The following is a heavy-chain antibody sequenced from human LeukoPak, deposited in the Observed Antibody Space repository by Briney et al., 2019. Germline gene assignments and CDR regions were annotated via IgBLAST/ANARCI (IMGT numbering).Heavy chain of an antibody. Sequence: PGGSLRLPCAASGFTFNTYSMNWVRQAPGKGLEWVSSITSSSGYTYYADSVKGRFTISRDNAYNSLYLQMDSLSADDTAVYYCARSDSGSGSYFDYWGQGTLVTVSS. J-gene: IGHJ4*02. D-gene: IGHD3-10*01. CDR2: ITSSSGYT. CDR1: GFTFNTYS. CDR3: ARSDSGSGSYFDY. V-gene: IGHV3-21*01.